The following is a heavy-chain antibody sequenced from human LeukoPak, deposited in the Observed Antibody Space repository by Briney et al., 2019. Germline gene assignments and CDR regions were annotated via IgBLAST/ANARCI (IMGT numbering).Heavy chain of an antibody. Sequence: GGSLRLSCAASGFTFSSYAMHWVRQAPGKGLEWVAVVSYDGTNKFYADSVKGRFTISRDSSKNTLYLQMNSLGVEDTAVYYCAREIGTSRAGLAWFERWGQGTMVTVSS. CDR2: VSYDGTNK. CDR3: AREIGTSRAGLAWFER. V-gene: IGHV3-30*04. J-gene: IGHJ3*01. CDR1: GFTFSSYA. D-gene: IGHD3-9*01.